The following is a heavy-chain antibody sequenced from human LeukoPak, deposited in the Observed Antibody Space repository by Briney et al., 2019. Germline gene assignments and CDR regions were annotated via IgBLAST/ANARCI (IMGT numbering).Heavy chain of an antibody. CDR3: AKGSGWYVGDFQH. CDR2: IIGGVGNT. CDR1: GFTLSSYG. Sequence: PGGSLRLSCAASGFTLSSYGMSWVRHAPKEGRGWVSAIIGGVGNTYYADSVKGPFTISRDNSKNTLYLQMNSLRAEDTAVYYCAKGSGWYVGDFQHWGQGTLVTVSS. D-gene: IGHD6-19*01. V-gene: IGHV3-23*01. J-gene: IGHJ1*01.